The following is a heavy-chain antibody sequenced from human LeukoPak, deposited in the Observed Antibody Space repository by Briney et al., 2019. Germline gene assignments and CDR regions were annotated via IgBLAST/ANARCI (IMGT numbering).Heavy chain of an antibody. CDR3: ARQEGSSWDFYFDY. CDR1: GGSISRYY. CDR2: IYYSGST. D-gene: IGHD6-13*01. V-gene: IGHV4-59*08. J-gene: IGHJ4*02. Sequence: PSETLSLTCTVSGGSISRYYWSWIRQPPGKGLEWIGYIYYSGSTNYNPSLKSRVTVSVDTSKNQFSLRLSSVTAADTAVYYCARQEGSSWDFYFDYWGQGTLVTVSS.